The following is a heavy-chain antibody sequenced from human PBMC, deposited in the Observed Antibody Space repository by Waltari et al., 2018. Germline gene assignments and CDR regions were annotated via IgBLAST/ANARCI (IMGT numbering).Heavy chain of an antibody. Sequence: QVQLVQSGAEVKKPGASVKVSCKASGYTFTGYYMHWVRQAPGQGLEWMGWINPNMCGTNYAQKFQGRVTMTRDTSISTAYMELSRLRSDDTAVYYCARGYCSSTSCYDYFDYWGQGTLVTVSS. CDR3: ARGYCSSTSCYDYFDY. CDR1: GYTFTGYY. V-gene: IGHV1-2*02. J-gene: IGHJ4*02. CDR2: INPNMCGT. D-gene: IGHD2-2*01.